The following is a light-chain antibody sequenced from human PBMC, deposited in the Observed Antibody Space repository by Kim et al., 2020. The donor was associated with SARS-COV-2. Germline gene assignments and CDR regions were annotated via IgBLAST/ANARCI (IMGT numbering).Light chain of an antibody. Sequence: QWHTISCTGTSSDVGSYNRVSWYQQHPGKAPKLMIYEVSKRPSGVSNRFSGSKSGNTASLTISGLQAEDEADYYCCSYAGSSTSVVFGGGTQLTVL. CDR2: EVS. J-gene: IGLJ2*01. CDR1: SSDVGSYNR. V-gene: IGLV2-23*02. CDR3: CSYAGSSTSVV.